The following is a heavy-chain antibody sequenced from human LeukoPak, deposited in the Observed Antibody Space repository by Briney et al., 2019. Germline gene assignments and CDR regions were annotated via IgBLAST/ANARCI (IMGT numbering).Heavy chain of an antibody. V-gene: IGHV4-59*01. CDR3: AHRMTTVGGFDP. CDR2: IYYSGST. J-gene: IGHJ5*02. D-gene: IGHD4-23*01. Sequence: PSETLSLTCAVYGGSFSDYYWSWIRQPPGKGLEWIGYIYYSGSTNYNPSLKSRVTISVDTSKNQFSLKLSSVTAADTAVYYCAHRMTTVGGFDPWGQGTLVTVSS. CDR1: GGSFSDYY.